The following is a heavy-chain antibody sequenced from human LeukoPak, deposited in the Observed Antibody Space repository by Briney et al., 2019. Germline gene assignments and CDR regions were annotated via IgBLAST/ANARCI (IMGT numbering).Heavy chain of an antibody. CDR3: TKDDSCSWYDYFFDY. CDR2: ISGAGGSS. D-gene: IGHD6-13*01. J-gene: IGHJ4*02. V-gene: IGHV3-23*01. Sequence: GGSLRLSCATSGFAFSSSSMSWVRQAPGKGLEWVSTISGAGGSSWYAESVKGRFSISRDNSMNSVSLQMSSLRVEDTAIYYCTKDDSCSWYDYFFDYWGQGTLVTVSS. CDR1: GFAFSSSS.